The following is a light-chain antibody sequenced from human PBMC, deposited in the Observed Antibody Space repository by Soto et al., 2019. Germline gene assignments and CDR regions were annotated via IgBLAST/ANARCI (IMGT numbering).Light chain of an antibody. CDR1: QGLRND. CDR2: SAS. CDR3: LQDNSYPWT. V-gene: IGKV1-6*02. J-gene: IGKJ1*01. Sequence: AIQMTQSPSSLSASVGDRVTITCRASQGLRNDLAWYQQRPGKAPNLLIYSASSLQSGVPSRFSGSGSGTDFTLTISSLQPEDFATYYCLQDNSYPWTFGQGTKVDIK.